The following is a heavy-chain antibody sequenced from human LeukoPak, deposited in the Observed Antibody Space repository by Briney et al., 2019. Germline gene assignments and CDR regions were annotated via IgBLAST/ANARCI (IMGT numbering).Heavy chain of an antibody. Sequence: ASVTVSCKASGYTFTSYYMHWVRQAPGQGLEWMGIINPSGGSTSYAQKFQGRVTMTRDTSTSTVYMELSSLRSEDTAVYYCARDVLYSSGWYEGDLSRDGYYYYGMDVWGQGTTVTVSS. CDR2: INPSGGST. J-gene: IGHJ6*02. CDR3: ARDVLYSSGWYEGDLSRDGYYYYGMDV. D-gene: IGHD6-19*01. CDR1: GYTFTSYY. V-gene: IGHV1-46*01.